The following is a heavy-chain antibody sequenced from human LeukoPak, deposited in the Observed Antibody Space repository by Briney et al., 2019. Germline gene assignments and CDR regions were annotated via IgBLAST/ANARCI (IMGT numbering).Heavy chain of an antibody. D-gene: IGHD3-22*01. J-gene: IGHJ4*02. Sequence: SETLCLTCTVSGGSISSSSYYWGWIRQPPGKGLEWIGSIYYSGSTYYNPSLKSRVTISVDTSKNQFSLKLSSVTAADTAVYYCARDSSGYPDYWGQGTLVTVSS. V-gene: IGHV4-39*07. CDR3: ARDSSGYPDY. CDR2: IYYSGST. CDR1: GGSISSSSYY.